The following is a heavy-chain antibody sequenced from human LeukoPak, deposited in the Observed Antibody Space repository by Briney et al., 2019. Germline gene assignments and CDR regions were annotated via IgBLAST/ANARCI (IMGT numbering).Heavy chain of an antibody. J-gene: IGHJ4*02. CDR1: GFTFSSYG. CDR2: ISYDGSNK. Sequence: GGSLRLSCAASGFTFSSYGMHWVRQAPGKGLEWVAVISYDGSNKYYADSVKGRFTISRDNSKNTLYLQMNSLRAEDTAVYYCAKDLYSSGWLNEEPFDYWGQGTLVTVSS. D-gene: IGHD6-19*01. V-gene: IGHV3-30*18. CDR3: AKDLYSSGWLNEEPFDY.